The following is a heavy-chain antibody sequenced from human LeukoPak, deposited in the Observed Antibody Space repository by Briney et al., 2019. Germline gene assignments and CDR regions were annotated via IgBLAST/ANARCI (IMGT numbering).Heavy chain of an antibody. V-gene: IGHV3-21*01. CDR3: ARIAAAGTEDYGMDV. Sequence: GGSLRLSCAASGFTFSSYSMSWVRQAPGKGLEWISSISSSSSYIYYAGSLKGRPTISRDTAENSLYLQMNSLRAEDTAVYYCARIAAAGTEDYGMDVWGTGTTVTVSS. D-gene: IGHD6-13*01. CDR1: GFTFSSYS. CDR2: ISSSSSYI. J-gene: IGHJ6*04.